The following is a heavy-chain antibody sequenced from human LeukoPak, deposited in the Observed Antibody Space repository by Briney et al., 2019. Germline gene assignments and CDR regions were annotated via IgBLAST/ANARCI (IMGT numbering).Heavy chain of an antibody. V-gene: IGHV3-48*04. D-gene: IGHD3-10*01. CDR1: GFTFSSYS. CDR2: ISSSSSTI. Sequence: PGGSLRLSCAASGFTFSSYSMNWVRQAPGKGLEWVSYISSSSSTIYYADSVKGRFTISRDNAKSSLYLQMNSLRAEDTAVYYCARDHVLLWFGELLERYAFDIWGQGTMVTVSS. CDR3: ARDHVLLWFGELLERYAFDI. J-gene: IGHJ3*02.